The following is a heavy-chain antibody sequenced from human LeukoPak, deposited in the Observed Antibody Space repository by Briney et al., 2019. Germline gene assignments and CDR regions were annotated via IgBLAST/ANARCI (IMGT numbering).Heavy chain of an antibody. J-gene: IGHJ4*02. CDR3: EKDLGGSGDYRPY. Sequence: GGSLRLSCAASGFTFSSYAMSWVRQAQGKGLEWVSAISGSDGSTYYADSVEGRFTISRDNSKNTLYLQMNSLSAEDTAVYYCEKDLGGSGDYRPYWGQGSVVTVSS. CDR2: ISGSDGST. CDR1: GFTFSSYA. D-gene: IGHD2-21*02. V-gene: IGHV3-23*01.